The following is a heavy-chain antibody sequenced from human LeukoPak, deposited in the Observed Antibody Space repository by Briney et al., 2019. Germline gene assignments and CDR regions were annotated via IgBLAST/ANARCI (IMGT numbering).Heavy chain of an antibody. CDR3: ALTYIVATIWGRAFDY. V-gene: IGHV3-23*01. D-gene: IGHD5-12*01. CDR2: ISGSGGST. J-gene: IGHJ4*02. Sequence: GGSLRLSCAASGFTFSSYGMSWVRQAPGKGLEWGSAISGSGGSTYYADSVKGRFTISRDNSKNTLYLQMNSLRAEDTAVYYCALTYIVATIWGRAFDYWGQGTLVTVSS. CDR1: GFTFSSYG.